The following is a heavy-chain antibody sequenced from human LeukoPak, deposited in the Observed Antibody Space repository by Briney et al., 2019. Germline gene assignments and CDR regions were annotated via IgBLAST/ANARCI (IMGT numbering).Heavy chain of an antibody. V-gene: IGHV3-30*04. CDR3: AKSNLKYYFDS. J-gene: IGHJ4*02. Sequence: GGSLRLSCAASGFTFSSYAMHWVRQAPGKGLEWVAVISYDGSNKYYADSVKGRFTVSRDNSKNTLYLQMNSLRAEDTAVYYCAKSNLKYYFDSWGQGTLVTVSS. CDR1: GFTFSSYA. D-gene: IGHD6-6*01. CDR2: ISYDGSNK.